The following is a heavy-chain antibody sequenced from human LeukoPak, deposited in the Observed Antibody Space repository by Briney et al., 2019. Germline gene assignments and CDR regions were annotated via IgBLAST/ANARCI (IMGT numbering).Heavy chain of an antibody. CDR3: ARRSSSWDCFDY. CDR1: GGSINSHNYY. Sequence: SETLSLTCTVSGGSINSHNYYWGWIRQPPVKWLEWIGSIYYSGSTYYNPSLESRVTISVDTSKNQFSLKLSSVTAADTAMYYCARRSSSWDCFDYWGQGTLVTVSS. V-gene: IGHV4-39*01. D-gene: IGHD6-13*01. CDR2: IYYSGST. J-gene: IGHJ4*02.